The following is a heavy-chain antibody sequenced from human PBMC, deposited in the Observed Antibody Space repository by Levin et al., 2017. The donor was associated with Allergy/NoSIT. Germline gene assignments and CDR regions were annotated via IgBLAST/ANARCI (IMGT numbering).Heavy chain of an antibody. CDR3: AREEYSSSFDY. V-gene: IGHV3-30-3*01. J-gene: IGHJ4*02. Sequence: RSGGSLRLSCAASGFTFSSYAMHWVRQAPGKGLEWVAVISYDGSNKYYADSVKGRFTISRDNSKNTLYLQMNSLRAEDTAVYYCAREEYSSSFDYWGQGTLVTVSS. CDR1: GFTFSSYA. CDR2: ISYDGSNK. D-gene: IGHD6-6*01.